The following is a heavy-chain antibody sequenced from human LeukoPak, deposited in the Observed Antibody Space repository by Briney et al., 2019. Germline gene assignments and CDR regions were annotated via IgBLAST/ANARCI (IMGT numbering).Heavy chain of an antibody. D-gene: IGHD3-10*01. CDR1: GDSTSDYY. J-gene: IGHJ5*02. V-gene: IGHV4-59*01. CDR3: ARGMASMVRGVIILWFDP. Sequence: SETLSLTCTVSGDSTSDYYWTWIRQPPGKGLEWIGYIYYSGSTKYNPSLKSRVTISLDTSKNQFSLQLTSVTAADTAVYYCARGMASMVRGVIILWFDPWGQGTLITVSS. CDR2: IYYSGST.